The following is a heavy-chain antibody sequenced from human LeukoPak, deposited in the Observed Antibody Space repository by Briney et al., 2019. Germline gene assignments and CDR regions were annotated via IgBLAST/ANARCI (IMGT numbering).Heavy chain of an antibody. CDR2: ISGRSSYI. Sequence: GGSLRLPCEGSGFTFSRYNMNWFRQAPGKGLERVSSISGRSSYIFYADSVKGRFTISRDNAKSSLYLQMNSLRAEDTAVYYCARDAQWLVPGGYYYYMDVWGKGTTVTVSS. V-gene: IGHV3-21*01. CDR3: ARDAQWLVPGGYYYYMDV. D-gene: IGHD6-19*01. J-gene: IGHJ6*03. CDR1: GFTFSRYN.